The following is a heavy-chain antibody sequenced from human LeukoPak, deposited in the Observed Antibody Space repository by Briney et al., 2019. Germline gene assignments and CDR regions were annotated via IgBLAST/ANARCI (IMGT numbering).Heavy chain of an antibody. Sequence: GASLKSSCKASGYTFTAYYMHWVRQAPGQRLEWMGGSNPNSGGTNYEQKFQGMVTMTRDTSISTAYMELSRLRSDDTAVYYCARDAYYDFWSGDRDYYYMDVWGKGTTVTVSS. J-gene: IGHJ6*03. CDR3: ARDAYYDFWSGDRDYYYMDV. CDR1: GYTFTAYY. CDR2: SNPNSGGT. D-gene: IGHD3-3*01. V-gene: IGHV1-2*02.